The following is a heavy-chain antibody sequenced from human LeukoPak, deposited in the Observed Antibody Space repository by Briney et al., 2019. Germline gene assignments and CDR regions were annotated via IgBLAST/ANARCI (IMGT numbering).Heavy chain of an antibody. J-gene: IGHJ4*02. CDR2: INHSGST. CDR1: GGSLSGYY. CDR3: ARVRFGQFDY. V-gene: IGHV4-34*01. D-gene: IGHD3-10*01. Sequence: PQTLSLTCALYGGSLSGYYWSWIRHPPREGLEWIGEINHSGSTNYNPSLTSRVTISVDTSKHQFSLKLSSVPAADTAVYYCARVRFGQFDYWGEGTLVTVSS.